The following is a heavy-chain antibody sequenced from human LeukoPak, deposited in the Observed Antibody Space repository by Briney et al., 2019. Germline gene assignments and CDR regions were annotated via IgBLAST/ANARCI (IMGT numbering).Heavy chain of an antibody. Sequence: SETLSLTCTVSGGSISSYYWSWIRQPPGKGLGWIGYIYYSGSTNYNPSLKSRVTISVDTSKNQFSLKLSSVTAADTAVYYCARGRGCSGGSCYSNWFDPWGQGTLVTVSS. CDR2: IYYSGST. D-gene: IGHD2-15*01. CDR3: ARGRGCSGGSCYSNWFDP. J-gene: IGHJ5*02. CDR1: GGSISSYY. V-gene: IGHV4-59*01.